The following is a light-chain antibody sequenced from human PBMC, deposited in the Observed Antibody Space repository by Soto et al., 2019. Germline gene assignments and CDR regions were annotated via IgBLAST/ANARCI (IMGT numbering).Light chain of an antibody. J-gene: IGKJ2*01. CDR3: QQYSNWPPLYT. V-gene: IGKV3-15*01. Sequence: EIVMTQSPATLSVSPGERAPLSCRASQSVSSYLAWYQQKPGLPPRLLIYDASTRATGIPDRFSGSGSGTDFTLTISSLQSADFAVYYCQQYSNWPPLYTFGRGTKLEIK. CDR1: QSVSSY. CDR2: DAS.